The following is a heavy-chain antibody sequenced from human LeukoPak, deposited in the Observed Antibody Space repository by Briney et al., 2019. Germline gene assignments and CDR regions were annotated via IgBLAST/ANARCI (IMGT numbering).Heavy chain of an antibody. CDR3: AKGGYDSSGYYSDY. V-gene: IGHV3-23*01. D-gene: IGHD3-22*01. CDR2: LSGNGGST. Sequence: GGSLRLSCAASGFTFNNYAMSWVRQASGKGLEWVSALSGNGGSTYYADSVKGRFTISRDNSKNTLYLQMNSLRAEDTAVYYCAKGGYDSSGYYSDYWGQGTLVTVSS. CDR1: GFTFNNYA. J-gene: IGHJ4*02.